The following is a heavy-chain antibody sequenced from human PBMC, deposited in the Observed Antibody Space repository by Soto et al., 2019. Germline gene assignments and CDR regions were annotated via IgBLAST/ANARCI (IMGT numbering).Heavy chain of an antibody. CDR2: IYYSGST. CDR1: GGTISSYY. J-gene: IGHJ5*02. CDR3: ARDAYRSSSWRFDP. D-gene: IGHD6-6*01. V-gene: IGHV4-59*01. Sequence: SETLSFTCTVSGGTISSYYWSWIRQPPGKGLEWIGYIYYSGSTNYNPSLKSRVTISVDTSKNQLSLKLSSVTAADTAVYYCARDAYRSSSWRFDPWGQGTLVTVSS.